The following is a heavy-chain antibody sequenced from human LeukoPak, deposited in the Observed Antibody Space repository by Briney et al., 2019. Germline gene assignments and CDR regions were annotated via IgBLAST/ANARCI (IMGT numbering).Heavy chain of an antibody. V-gene: IGHV3-48*04. CDR2: ISSSGSTI. Sequence: GSLRLSCAASGFTFRTYSMNWVRQAPGKGLEWVSYISSSGSTIYYADSVKGRFTISRDNAKNSLYLQMNSLRAEDTAVYYCARGLHSSGWYVGWRPYYFDYWGQGTLVTVSS. D-gene: IGHD6-19*01. J-gene: IGHJ4*02. CDR1: GFTFRTYS. CDR3: ARGLHSSGWYVGWRPYYFDY.